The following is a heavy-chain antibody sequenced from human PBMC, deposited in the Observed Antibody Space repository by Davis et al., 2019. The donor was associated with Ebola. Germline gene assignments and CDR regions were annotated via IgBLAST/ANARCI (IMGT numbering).Heavy chain of an antibody. CDR1: GNSFTSHW. D-gene: IGHD7-27*01. CDR2: IYTGDSDT. V-gene: IGHV5-51*01. CDR3: ASLRRTITGMDDSFDI. J-gene: IGHJ3*02. Sequence: GESLKISCKDSGNSFTSHWIGWVRQMPGKGLEWMGLIYTGDSDTRYSPSFRGQVTISADKSTKTAFPQWSSLKASDTGIYYCASLRRTITGMDDSFDIWGQGTMVTVSS.